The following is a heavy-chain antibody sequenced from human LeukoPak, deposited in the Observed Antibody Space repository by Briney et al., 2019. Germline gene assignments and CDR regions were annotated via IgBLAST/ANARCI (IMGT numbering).Heavy chain of an antibody. V-gene: IGHV3-9*01. CDR1: GFTFDDYA. CDR3: AKGEGYMTTVTTYDWYFDL. Sequence: GGSLRLSCAGSGFTFDDYAMHWVRQAPGKGLEWVSGISWNSGSIGYADSVKGRFTISRDNAKNSLYLQMNSLRAEDTALYYCAKGEGYMTTVTTYDWYFDLWGRGTLVTVSS. D-gene: IGHD4-17*01. J-gene: IGHJ2*01. CDR2: ISWNSGSI.